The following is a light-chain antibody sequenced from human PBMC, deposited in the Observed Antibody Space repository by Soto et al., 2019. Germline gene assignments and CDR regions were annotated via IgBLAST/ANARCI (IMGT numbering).Light chain of an antibody. J-gene: IGKJ1*01. CDR2: GAS. Sequence: EIVLTQSPGTLSLSPGERATLSCRASQSVSSSYLARYQQKPGQAPRLLICGASSRATGIPDRFSGSGSGTDFTLTISRLEPEDFAVYYCQQYGSSPLGQGTKVEIK. CDR1: QSVSSSY. CDR3: QQYGSSP. V-gene: IGKV3-20*01.